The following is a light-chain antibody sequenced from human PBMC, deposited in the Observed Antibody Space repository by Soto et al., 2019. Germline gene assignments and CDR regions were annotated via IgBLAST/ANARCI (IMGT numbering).Light chain of an antibody. CDR1: QSISSH. Sequence: DIRMTQSPSSLSASVGDTVTSTCRASQSISSHLNCYQQKPGKAPNLLMYTASNLQSGVPSRFSGSGSGTDFTLTISSLQPEDFATYYCQQSYSTPISFGQGTRREIK. J-gene: IGKJ5*01. CDR2: TAS. CDR3: QQSYSTPIS. V-gene: IGKV1-39*01.